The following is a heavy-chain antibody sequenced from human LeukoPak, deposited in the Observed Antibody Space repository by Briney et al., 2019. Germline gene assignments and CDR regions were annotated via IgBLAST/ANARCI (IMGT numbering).Heavy chain of an antibody. CDR3: ARRRDFIDY. CDR2: SSSSGSTI. J-gene: IGHJ4*02. V-gene: IGHV3-11*01. Sequence: AGGSLRLYCAASGFTLSDYYMSWIRQAPGKGLEWVSYSSSSGSTIYYADSVKGRFAISRDNAKNSLYLQMNSLRAEDTAVYYCARRRDFIDYWGQGTLVTVSS. D-gene: IGHD3/OR15-3a*01. CDR1: GFTLSDYY.